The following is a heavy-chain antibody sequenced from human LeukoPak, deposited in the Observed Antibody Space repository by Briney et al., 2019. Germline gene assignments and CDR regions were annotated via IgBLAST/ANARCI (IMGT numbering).Heavy chain of an antibody. CDR2: ISGYNVNT. D-gene: IGHD5-12*01. J-gene: IGHJ4*02. V-gene: IGHV1-18*01. CDR3: ARDPPGEWLRVFDY. Sequence: ASVKVSCKASGYTFTSYGISWVRQAPGQRLEWMGWISGYNVNTNYAQKLQGRVTMTTDTSTSTAYMELRSLRSDDTAVYYCARDPPGEWLRVFDYWGQGTLVTVSS. CDR1: GYTFTSYG.